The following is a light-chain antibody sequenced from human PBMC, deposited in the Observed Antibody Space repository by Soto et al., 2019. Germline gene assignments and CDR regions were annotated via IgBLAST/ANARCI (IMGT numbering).Light chain of an antibody. CDR2: GAS. J-gene: IGKJ1*01. CDR3: QQYAASPRT. CDR1: RSVSNNY. V-gene: IGKV3-20*01. Sequence: EIVLTQSPGTLSLSPGERATLSCRASRSVSNNYLAWYQQKPGQAPRLLIYGASNRATGIPDRFSGSGPATDFTLTISRLEPEDFAVYYCQQYAASPRTFGQGTKVDIK.